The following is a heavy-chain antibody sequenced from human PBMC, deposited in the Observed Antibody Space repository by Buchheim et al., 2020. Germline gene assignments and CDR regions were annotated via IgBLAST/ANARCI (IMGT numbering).Heavy chain of an antibody. CDR2: INPNSGGT. Sequence: QVQLVQSGAEVKKPGASVKVSCKASGYTFTGYYMHWVRQAPGQGLEWMGWINPNSGGTNYAQKFQGRVTMTRDTSISTAYMELSRLRSDDTAVYYCARDTVSYSSSWYAGRVYYYYGMDVWGQGTT. CDR1: GYTFTGYY. D-gene: IGHD6-13*01. J-gene: IGHJ6*02. CDR3: ARDTVSYSSSWYAGRVYYYYGMDV. V-gene: IGHV1-2*02.